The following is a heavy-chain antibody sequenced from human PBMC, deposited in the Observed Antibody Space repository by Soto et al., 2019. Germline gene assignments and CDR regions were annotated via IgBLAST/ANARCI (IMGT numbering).Heavy chain of an antibody. V-gene: IGHV3-33*01. CDR1: GFTFSSYG. Sequence: QVQLVESGGGVVQAGRSLRLSCAASGFTFSSYGMHWVRQAPGKGLEWVTIIWYDGSNKYYADSVKGRFTISRDNSKNTLYLQMNSLRADDTAVYYCARDDYGSGSYPFYYGMDVWGQGTTVTVSS. J-gene: IGHJ6*02. CDR2: IWYDGSNK. CDR3: ARDDYGSGSYPFYYGMDV. D-gene: IGHD3-10*01.